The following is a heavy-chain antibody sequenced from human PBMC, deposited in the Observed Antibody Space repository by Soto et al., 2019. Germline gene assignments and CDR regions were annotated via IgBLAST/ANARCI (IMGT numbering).Heavy chain of an antibody. D-gene: IGHD6-6*01. Sequence: GGSLRLSCAASGFTFSSYGMHWVRQAPGKGLEWVAVISYDGSNKYYADSVKGRFTISRDNSKNTLYLQMNSLRAEDTAVYYCAKEAARENCFDYWGQGTLVTVSS. CDR2: ISYDGSNK. CDR1: GFTFSSYG. V-gene: IGHV3-30*18. J-gene: IGHJ4*02. CDR3: AKEAARENCFDY.